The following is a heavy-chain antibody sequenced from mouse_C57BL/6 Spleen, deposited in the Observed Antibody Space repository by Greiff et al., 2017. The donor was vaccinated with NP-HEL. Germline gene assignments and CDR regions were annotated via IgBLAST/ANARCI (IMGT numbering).Heavy chain of an antibody. J-gene: IGHJ2*01. Sequence: EVKVEESGGGLVQPGGSMKLSCVASGFTFSNYWMNWVRQSPEKGLEWVAQIRLKSDNYATHYAESVKGRFTISRDDSKSSVYLQMNNLRAEDTGIYYCTAGWEDYFDYWGQGTTLTVSS. D-gene: IGHD3-1*01. CDR2: IRLKSDNYAT. CDR3: TAGWEDYFDY. CDR1: GFTFSNYW. V-gene: IGHV6-3*01.